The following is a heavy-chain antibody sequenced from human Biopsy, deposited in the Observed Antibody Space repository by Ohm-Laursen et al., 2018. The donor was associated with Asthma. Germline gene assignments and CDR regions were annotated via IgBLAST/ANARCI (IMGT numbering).Heavy chain of an antibody. J-gene: IGHJ4*02. CDR2: IYRNGNT. CDR1: GDSIDSGDSS. V-gene: IGHV4-30-2*06. CDR3: ARGWNCGGDCYSLDS. Sequence: TLSLTCAVSGDSIDSGDSSWTWIRQSPGVGLEWIGYIYRNGNTYYNPTLKNRVTISIDRSKNQFSLRLRSVTAADTAVYYCARGWNCGGDCYSLDSWGQGTLVTVSS. D-gene: IGHD2-21*02.